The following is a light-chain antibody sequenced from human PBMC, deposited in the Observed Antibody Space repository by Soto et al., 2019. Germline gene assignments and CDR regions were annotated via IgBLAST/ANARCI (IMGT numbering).Light chain of an antibody. V-gene: IGLV2-8*01. CDR3: SAYTTTSTLI. Sequence: QSALTQPPSASGSPGQSVTISCTGTSSDVGRFNFVSWFQQHPGKAPKALIYEVTKRPSGVPDRFSASKSGNTASLTVSGLQTEDEADYYCSAYTTTSTLIFGTGTKLTVL. CDR1: SSDVGRFNF. CDR2: EVT. J-gene: IGLJ1*01.